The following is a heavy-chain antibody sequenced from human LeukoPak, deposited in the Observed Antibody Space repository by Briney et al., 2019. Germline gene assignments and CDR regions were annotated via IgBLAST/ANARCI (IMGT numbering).Heavy chain of an antibody. CDR3: ARESEVVVPAALDY. Sequence: ASVKVSCKASGYTFTGYYMHWVRQAPRQGLEWMGWINPNSGGTNYAQKFQGRVTMTRDTSISTAYMELSRLRSDDTAVYYCARESEVVVPAALDYWAREPWSPSPQ. CDR1: GYTFTGYY. D-gene: IGHD2-2*01. J-gene: IGHJ4*02. CDR2: INPNSGGT. V-gene: IGHV1-2*02.